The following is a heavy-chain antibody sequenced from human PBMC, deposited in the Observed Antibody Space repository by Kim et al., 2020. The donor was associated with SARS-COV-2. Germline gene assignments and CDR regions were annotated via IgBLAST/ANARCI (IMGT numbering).Heavy chain of an antibody. CDR2: ISSSGSTI. D-gene: IGHD3-3*01. J-gene: IGHJ6*02. CDR3: ARERTRITIFGVVHRYGMDV. Sequence: GGSLRLSCAASGFTFSDYYMSWISQAPGKGLEWVSYISSSGSTIYYADSVKGRFTISRDNAKNSLYLQMNSLRAEDTAVYYCARERTRITIFGVVHRYGMDVWGQGTTVTVSS. V-gene: IGHV3-11*01. CDR1: GFTFSDYY.